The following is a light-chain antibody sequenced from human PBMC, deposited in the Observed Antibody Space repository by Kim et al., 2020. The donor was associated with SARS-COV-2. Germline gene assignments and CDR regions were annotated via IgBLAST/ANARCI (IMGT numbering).Light chain of an antibody. CDR2: GAS. J-gene: IGKJ1*01. CDR1: QSVNSN. V-gene: IGKV3-15*01. Sequence: EVVMTQSPATLSVSPGERATLSCRASQSVNSNFAWYQQKQGESPRLLIFGASTSTTVIHTRFSGRGSGTEFTPTISSLQSEDFAVYYCQQYNTWPRTFGQGTKVDIK. CDR3: QQYNTWPRT.